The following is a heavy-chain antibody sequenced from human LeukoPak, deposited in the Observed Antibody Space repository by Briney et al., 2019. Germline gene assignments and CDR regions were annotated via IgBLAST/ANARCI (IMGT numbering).Heavy chain of an antibody. CDR1: GFTFSSYG. V-gene: IGHV3-7*01. CDR3: ADVVRGY. Sequence: GGSLRLSCAASGFTFSSYGMHWVRQAPGKGLEWLAKIKEDGTEKYYVDSVKGRFTISRDNAKNSLSLQMNSLRADDTAIYFCADVVRGYWGQGILVTVSS. CDR2: IKEDGTEK. J-gene: IGHJ4*02. D-gene: IGHD2-21*01.